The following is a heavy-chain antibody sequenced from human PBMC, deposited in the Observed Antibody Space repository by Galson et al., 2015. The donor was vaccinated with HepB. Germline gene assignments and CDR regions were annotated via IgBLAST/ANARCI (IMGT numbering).Heavy chain of an antibody. CDR3: AREMFYERPSRVDC. CDR2: ISTSSSTI. CDR1: GFTFSTYS. D-gene: IGHD2/OR15-2a*01. J-gene: IGHJ4*02. V-gene: IGHV3-48*02. Sequence: SLRLSCAASGFTFSTYSMNWVRQAPGKGLEWVSYISTSSSTIYYADSVKGRFTISRDNAKNSLYLQMNSLRDEDTAIYYCAREMFYERPSRVDCWSQGTLVTGSS.